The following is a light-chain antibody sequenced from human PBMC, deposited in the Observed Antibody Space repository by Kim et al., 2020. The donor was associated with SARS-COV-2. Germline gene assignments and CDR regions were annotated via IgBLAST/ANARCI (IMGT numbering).Light chain of an antibody. CDR3: AAWDDSLDGSGV. V-gene: IGLV1-44*01. CDR1: SCNNGTNH. CDR2: SNS. Sequence: IISCSRSSCNNGTNHVKWYQQRPGTAPKLLIYSNSVRQSGVPDRFSGSKSGTSASLAISGLQSEDEAEYYCAAWDDSLDGSGVFGGGTQLTVL. J-gene: IGLJ2*01.